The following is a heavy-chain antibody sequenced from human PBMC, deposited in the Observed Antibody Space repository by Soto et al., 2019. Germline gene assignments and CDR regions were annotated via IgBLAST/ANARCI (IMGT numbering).Heavy chain of an antibody. CDR1: GGSISSGGYY. Sequence: SETLSLTCTVSGGSISSGGYYWSWIRQHPGKGLEWFGYIYYSGSTYYNPSLKSRITISVDTSKNQFSLKLSSVTAADTAVYYCARGYYDFWSGYYGMDVWGQGTTVTVSS. V-gene: IGHV4-31*03. J-gene: IGHJ6*02. D-gene: IGHD3-3*01. CDR2: IYYSGST. CDR3: ARGYYDFWSGYYGMDV.